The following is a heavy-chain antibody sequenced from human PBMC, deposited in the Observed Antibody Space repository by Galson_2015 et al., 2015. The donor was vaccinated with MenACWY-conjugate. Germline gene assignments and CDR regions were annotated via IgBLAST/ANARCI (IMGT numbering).Heavy chain of an antibody. D-gene: IGHD1-26*01. Sequence: QSGAEVKKPGESLKISCKGSGYTFTTYWIGWVRQMPGKGLEWMGFISPGDSYTRYNPAFQGQVTISADKSISTAYLQWNSLQASDTAMYYCTRHPPGGRGMDVWGQGTRVTVPS. CDR2: ISPGDSYT. CDR3: TRHPPGGRGMDV. V-gene: IGHV5-51*01. CDR1: GYTFTTYW. J-gene: IGHJ6*02.